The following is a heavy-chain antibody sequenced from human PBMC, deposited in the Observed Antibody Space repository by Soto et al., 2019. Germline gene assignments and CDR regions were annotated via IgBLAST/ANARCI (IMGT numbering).Heavy chain of an antibody. Sequence: EVQLVESGGGLVQPGKSLRLSCAASGFTFSSYNMHWVRQAPGKGLEWVSSIGPGGSYIYYADSVKGRFTISRDDAKNSLFLHMNSLRAEDTAVFFCAGGPDFWNGYPYFYYYGMGVWGQGTAVTVSS. D-gene: IGHD3-3*01. V-gene: IGHV3-21*01. CDR3: AGGPDFWNGYPYFYYYGMGV. CDR1: GFTFSSYN. CDR2: IGPGGSYI. J-gene: IGHJ6*02.